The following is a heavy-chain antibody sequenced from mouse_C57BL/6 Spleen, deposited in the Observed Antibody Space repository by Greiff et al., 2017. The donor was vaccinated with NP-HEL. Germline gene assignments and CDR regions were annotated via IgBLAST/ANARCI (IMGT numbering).Heavy chain of an antibody. Sequence: QVHVKQPGAELVRPGTSVKLSCKASGYTFTSYWMHWVKQRPGQGLEWIGVIDPSDSYTNYNQKFKGKATLTVDTSSSTAYMQLSSLTSEDSAVYYCARSTTDYAMDYWGQGTSVTVSS. CDR3: ARSTTDYAMDY. CDR1: GYTFTSYW. V-gene: IGHV1-59*01. CDR2: IDPSDSYT. D-gene: IGHD1-1*01. J-gene: IGHJ4*01.